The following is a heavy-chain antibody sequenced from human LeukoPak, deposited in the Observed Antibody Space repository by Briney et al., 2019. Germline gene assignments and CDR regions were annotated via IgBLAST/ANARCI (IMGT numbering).Heavy chain of an antibody. D-gene: IGHD1-26*01. CDR1: GFTFSSYW. Sequence: GGSLRLSCAASGFTFSSYWMSWVRQAPGKGLEWVANIKQDGSEKYYVDSVKGRFTISRDNAKNSLYLQMNCLRAEDTAVYYCARVVGGSYNPTFDYWGQGTLVTVSS. J-gene: IGHJ4*02. CDR2: IKQDGSEK. V-gene: IGHV3-7*01. CDR3: ARVVGGSYNPTFDY.